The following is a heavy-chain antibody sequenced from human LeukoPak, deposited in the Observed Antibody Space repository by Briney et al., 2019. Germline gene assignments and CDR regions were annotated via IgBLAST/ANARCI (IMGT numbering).Heavy chain of an antibody. Sequence: SETLSLTCAVSGDSFSTYYWTWIRQPAGKGLEWIGRIYTSGSTNYNPSLKSRVTMSIDTSKKQISLKLTSVTAADTAVYYCARDLGYDSSGYHYWGQGTLVTVSS. J-gene: IGHJ4*02. D-gene: IGHD3-22*01. CDR1: GDSFSTYY. CDR2: IYTSGST. CDR3: ARDLGYDSSGYHY. V-gene: IGHV4-4*07.